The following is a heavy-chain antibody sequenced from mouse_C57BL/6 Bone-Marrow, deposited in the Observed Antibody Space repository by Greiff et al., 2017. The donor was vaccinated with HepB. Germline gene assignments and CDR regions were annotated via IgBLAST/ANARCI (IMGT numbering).Heavy chain of an antibody. CDR2: IDPSDSYT. Sequence: QVQLKQPGAELVMPGASVKLSCKASGYTFTSYWMHWVKQRPGQGLEWIGEIDPSDSYTNYNQKFKGKSTLTVDKSSSTAYMQLSSLTSEDSAVYYCARYYGNSYNYAMDYWGQGTSVTVSS. J-gene: IGHJ4*01. CDR1: GYTFTSYW. CDR3: ARYYGNSYNYAMDY. V-gene: IGHV1-69*01. D-gene: IGHD1-1*01.